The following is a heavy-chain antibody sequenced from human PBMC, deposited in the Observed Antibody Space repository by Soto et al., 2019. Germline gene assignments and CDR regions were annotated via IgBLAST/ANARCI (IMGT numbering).Heavy chain of an antibody. CDR3: AAWPHSNCFDY. CDR2: INKDGSER. Sequence: DVQLVESGGGLVQPGGSLRLSCVASGVRFTNYWMGWVRQAPGKGLEWVANINKDGSERPCADSVKGRFTISRDSAKESMYLQMDSLRVDDTAVYYCAAWPHSNCFDYWGQGALVIVSS. D-gene: IGHD5-18*01. V-gene: IGHV3-7*05. CDR1: GVRFTNYW. J-gene: IGHJ4*02.